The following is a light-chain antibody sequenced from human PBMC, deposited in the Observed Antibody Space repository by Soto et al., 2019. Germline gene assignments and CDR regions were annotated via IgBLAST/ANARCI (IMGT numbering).Light chain of an antibody. J-gene: IGKJ4*01. V-gene: IGKV1-12*01. CDR1: QDISTW. CDR3: QQADNFPLT. Sequence: DIQMTQSPSSVTASIGDRVTITCPASQDISTWLVWYQQKPGKAPEVLISDVSTLHNGVPSRFRGSRSGTDFTLTISNLQPEDLATYYCQQADNFPLTFGGGTKIEIK. CDR2: DVS.